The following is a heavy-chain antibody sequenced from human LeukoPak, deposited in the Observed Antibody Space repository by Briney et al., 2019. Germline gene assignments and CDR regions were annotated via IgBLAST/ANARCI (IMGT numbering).Heavy chain of an antibody. CDR1: GYTFTSYA. CDR2: INGGNGNT. J-gene: IGHJ5*02. V-gene: IGHV1-3*03. D-gene: IGHD3-10*01. CDR3: ARGAKFRAYGSGTYYTSLPFDP. Sequence: GASVKVSCKASGYTFTSYAMHWVGQAPGQRLEWMGWINGGNGNTKYSQEFQGRVTITRDTSASTAYMELSSLRSEDMAVYYCARGAKFRAYGSGTYYTSLPFDPWGQGTLVTVSS.